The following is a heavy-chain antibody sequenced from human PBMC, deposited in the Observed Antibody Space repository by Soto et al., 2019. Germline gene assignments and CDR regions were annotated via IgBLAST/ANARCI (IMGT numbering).Heavy chain of an antibody. V-gene: IGHV4-34*01. CDR2: INHSGST. CDR1: GGSFSGYY. Sequence: SETLSLTCAVYGGSFSGYYWSWIRQPPGKGLEWIGEINHSGSTNYNPSLKSRVTISVDTSKNQFSLKLSSVTAADTAVYYCARGQDYGSGSFSPMDVWGKGTTVT. D-gene: IGHD3-10*01. CDR3: ARGQDYGSGSFSPMDV. J-gene: IGHJ6*04.